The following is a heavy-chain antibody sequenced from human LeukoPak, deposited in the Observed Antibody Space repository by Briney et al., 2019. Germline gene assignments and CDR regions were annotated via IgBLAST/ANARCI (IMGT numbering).Heavy chain of an antibody. CDR1: GGSIRFSSYY. J-gene: IGHJ4*02. CDR3: VKSGGYGLIDY. D-gene: IGHD1-26*01. V-gene: IGHV4-39*01. CDR2: IYYTGNT. Sequence: SETLSLTCTVSGGSIRFSSYYLGWIRQSPGKGLEWIGNIYYTGNTYYNASLQSRVTISIDTSENQFSLRLNSVTAADTAMYYCVKSGGYGLIDYWGPGTLVTVSS.